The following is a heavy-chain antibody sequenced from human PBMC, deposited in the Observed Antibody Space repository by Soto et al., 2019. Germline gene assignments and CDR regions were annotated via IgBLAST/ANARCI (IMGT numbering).Heavy chain of an antibody. CDR2: IRSKANSYAT. Sequence: EVQLVESGGGLVQPGGSLKLSCAASGFTFSGSAMHWVRQASGIGLEWVGRIRSKANSYATAYAASVKGRFTISRDDSKNTAYLQMNSLKTEDTAVYYCTRRCGGDCYLEYAFDIWGQGTMVTVSS. CDR3: TRRCGGDCYLEYAFDI. V-gene: IGHV3-73*02. CDR1: GFTFSGSA. J-gene: IGHJ3*02. D-gene: IGHD2-21*02.